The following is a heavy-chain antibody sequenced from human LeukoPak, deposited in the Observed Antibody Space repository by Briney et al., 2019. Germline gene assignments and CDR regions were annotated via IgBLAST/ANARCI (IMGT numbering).Heavy chain of an antibody. J-gene: IGHJ6*03. CDR1: GFTFSSYG. CDR3: AKGVRGYYYYYMDV. D-gene: IGHD3-16*01. Sequence: PGGSLRLSCAASGFTFSSYGMHWVRQAPGKGLEWVSAISGSGGSTYYADSVKGRFTISRDNSKNTLYLQMNSLRAEDTAVYYCAKGVRGYYYYYMDVWGKGTTVTISS. V-gene: IGHV3-23*01. CDR2: ISGSGGST.